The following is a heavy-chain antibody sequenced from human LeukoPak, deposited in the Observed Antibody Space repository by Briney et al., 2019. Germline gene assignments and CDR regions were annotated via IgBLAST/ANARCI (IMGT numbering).Heavy chain of an antibody. V-gene: IGHV3-30*18. CDR2: ISYDGSNK. CDR1: GFTFSSYG. Sequence: GGSLRLSCAASGFTFSSYGMHWVPQAPGKGLEWVAVISYDGSNKYYADSVKGRFTISRDNSKNTLYLQMNSLRAEDTAVYYCANLPYGSGSYYKGLDYWGQGTLVTVSS. D-gene: IGHD3-10*01. CDR3: ANLPYGSGSYYKGLDY. J-gene: IGHJ4*02.